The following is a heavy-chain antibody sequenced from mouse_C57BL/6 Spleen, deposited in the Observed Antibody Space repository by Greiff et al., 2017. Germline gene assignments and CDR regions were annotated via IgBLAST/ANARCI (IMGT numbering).Heavy chain of an antibody. CDR1: GYAFSSSW. CDR2: IYPGDGDT. D-gene: IGHD1-1*01. CDR3: ARGGFITTFDY. J-gene: IGHJ2*01. Sequence: QVQLQQSGPELVKPGASVKISCKASGYAFSSSWMNWVKQRPGKGLEWIGRIYPGDGDTNYNGKFKGKATLTADKSSSTAYMQLSSLTSEDSAVYFCARGGFITTFDYWGQGTTLTVSS. V-gene: IGHV1-82*01.